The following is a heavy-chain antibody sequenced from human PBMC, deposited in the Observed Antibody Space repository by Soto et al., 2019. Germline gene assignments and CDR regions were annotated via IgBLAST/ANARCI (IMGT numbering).Heavy chain of an antibody. CDR1: GGTFSSYT. J-gene: IGHJ4*02. CDR3: VRDWESTTQTWGFGDS. D-gene: IGHD3-10*01. Sequence: QVQVVQSGAEVKKPGSSVKVSCKASGGTFSSYTITWVRQAPGQGLEWLGRIIPIFGVTNYAQKFQDRLTMSADIPTTSAYMALSSLTSADTAVYYCVRDWESTTQTWGFGDSWGQGTLVTVSS. CDR2: IIPIFGVT. V-gene: IGHV1-69*04.